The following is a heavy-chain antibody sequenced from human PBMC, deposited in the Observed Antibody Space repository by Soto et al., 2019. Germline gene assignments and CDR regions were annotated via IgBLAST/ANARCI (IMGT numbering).Heavy chain of an antibody. Sequence: GGSLRLSCAASGFTFSSYDMHLVRQATGKGLEWVSAIGTAGDTYYPGSVKGRFTISRENAKNSLYLQMNSLRAGDTAVYYCARGWRYDSSGYYFDYWGQGTLVTVSS. CDR2: IGTAGDT. CDR3: ARGWRYDSSGYYFDY. CDR1: GFTFSSYD. J-gene: IGHJ4*02. V-gene: IGHV3-13*01. D-gene: IGHD3-22*01.